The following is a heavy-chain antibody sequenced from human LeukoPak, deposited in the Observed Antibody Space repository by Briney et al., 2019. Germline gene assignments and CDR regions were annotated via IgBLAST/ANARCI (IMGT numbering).Heavy chain of an antibody. CDR1: GYTFTSYG. D-gene: IGHD1-14*01. Sequence: ASVKVSCKASGYTFTSYGISCVRQAPGQGLEWMGWISAYNGNTNYAQKLQGRVTMTTDTSTTTAYMELKSLTSDDTAVYFCARGPHHFYGMDVWGQGTTVTVSS. J-gene: IGHJ6*02. CDR2: ISAYNGNT. CDR3: ARGPHHFYGMDV. V-gene: IGHV1-18*04.